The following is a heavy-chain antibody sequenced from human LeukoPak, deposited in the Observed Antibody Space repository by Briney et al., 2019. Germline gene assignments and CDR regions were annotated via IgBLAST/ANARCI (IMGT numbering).Heavy chain of an antibody. V-gene: IGHV3-9*01. CDR2: ISWNSGSI. CDR3: AKVGDGYNHGPFDY. Sequence: GGSLRLSCAASGFTFDDYAMHWVRQAPGKGLEWVSGISWNSGSIGYADSMKGRFTISRDNAKNSLYLQMNSLRAEDTALYYCAKVGDGYNHGPFDYWGQGTLVTVSS. CDR1: GFTFDDYA. J-gene: IGHJ4*02. D-gene: IGHD5-24*01.